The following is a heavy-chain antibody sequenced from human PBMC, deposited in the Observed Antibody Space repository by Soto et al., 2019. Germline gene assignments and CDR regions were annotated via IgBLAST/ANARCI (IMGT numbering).Heavy chain of an antibody. CDR2: IYCSGST. CDR3: GRDLGSIAETDGLSGYYYGMEV. J-gene: IGHJ6*02. Sequence: PSETLSLTCTVSGGSISSYYWSWIRQPPGKGLEWIGYIYCSGSTNYNPSLKSRVTISVHTPKNKFSLKLSSVTAADTAVYYCGRDLGSIAETDGLSGYYYGMEVWGQGTTVTVSS. CDR1: GGSISSYY. D-gene: IGHD6-6*01. V-gene: IGHV4-59*01.